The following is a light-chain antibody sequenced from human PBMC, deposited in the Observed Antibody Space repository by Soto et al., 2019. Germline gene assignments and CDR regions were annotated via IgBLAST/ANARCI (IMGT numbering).Light chain of an antibody. V-gene: IGKV3-20*01. CDR3: QHYGGSPLT. CDR2: GAS. CDR1: QSVNSNY. J-gene: IGKJ1*01. Sequence: EIVLTQSPGTLSLSPGERATISCRASQSVNSNYLAWYQQRPGQAPRLLFSGASSRATGIPDRFSGSGSGADFTLTISRLEPEDFAVYFCQHYGGSPLTFGQGTKVEMK.